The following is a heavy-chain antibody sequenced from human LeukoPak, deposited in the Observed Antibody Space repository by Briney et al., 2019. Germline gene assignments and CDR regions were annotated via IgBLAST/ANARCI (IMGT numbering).Heavy chain of an antibody. J-gene: IGHJ1*01. CDR2: ISYDGGEQ. Sequence: PGTSLRLSCAASGFTFSKYGMHWVRQAPGKGLEWVAVISYDGGEQHYGDSVKGRFSISRDDSKSTIYLQMNSLTVEDTALYYCAKPRTFYDILTVSFQQWGQGTWVSVSS. D-gene: IGHD3-9*01. V-gene: IGHV3-30*18. CDR1: GFTFSKYG. CDR3: AKPRTFYDILTVSFQQ.